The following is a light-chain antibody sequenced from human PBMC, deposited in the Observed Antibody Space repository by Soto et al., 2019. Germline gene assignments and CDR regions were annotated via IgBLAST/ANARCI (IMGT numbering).Light chain of an antibody. CDR1: QSVSSY. Sequence: EIVLTQSPATLSLSPGERATLSCRASQSVSSYLAWYQQKPGQAPRILIYDASNRATGIPARFSGSGSGTVCTLTISSLEPEDFAVYYCQQRSNWPPYTFGQGTKLEIK. J-gene: IGKJ2*01. CDR2: DAS. V-gene: IGKV3-11*01. CDR3: QQRSNWPPYT.